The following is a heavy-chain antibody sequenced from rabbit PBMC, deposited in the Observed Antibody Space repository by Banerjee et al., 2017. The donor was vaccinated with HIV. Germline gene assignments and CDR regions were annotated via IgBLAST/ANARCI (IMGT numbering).Heavy chain of an antibody. CDR3: ARDTV. V-gene: IGHV1S40*01. CDR1: GFSFSSSYV. Sequence: QSLEESGGDLVKPEGSLTLTCTASGFSFSSSYVMCWVRQAPGKGLEWIGCINTGSGKTAYASWAKGRFTISKASSTTVTLQMTSLTAADTATYFCARDTVWGPGTLVTVS. J-gene: IGHJ6*01. CDR2: INTGSGKT.